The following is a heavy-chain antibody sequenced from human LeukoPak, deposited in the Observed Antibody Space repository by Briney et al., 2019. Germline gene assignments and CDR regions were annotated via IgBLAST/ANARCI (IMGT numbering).Heavy chain of an antibody. J-gene: IGHJ5*02. CDR2: ISAYNGNT. V-gene: IGHV1-18*01. CDR1: GYTFTSYG. CDR3: AREYYYDSSGPDPNWFDP. D-gene: IGHD3-22*01. Sequence: ASVKVSCKASGYTFTSYGISWVRQAPGQGLEWMGWISAYNGNTNYAQKLQGRVTMTTDTSTSTAYMELRSLRSDDTAVYYCAREYYYDSSGPDPNWFDPWGQGTLVTVSS.